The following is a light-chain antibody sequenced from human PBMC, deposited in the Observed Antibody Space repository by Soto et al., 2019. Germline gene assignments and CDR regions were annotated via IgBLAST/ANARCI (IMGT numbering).Light chain of an antibody. CDR3: AAWDDSLSVL. J-gene: IGLJ3*02. CDR2: RNN. V-gene: IGLV1-47*01. CDR1: SSNIGSNY. Sequence: QSVLTQPPSASGTPGQRVTISFSGSSSNIGSNYVYWYQQLPGTAPKLLIYRNNQRPSGVPDRFSGSKSGTSASLAISGLRYEDEGDYYCAAWDDSLSVLFGGGTKLTVL.